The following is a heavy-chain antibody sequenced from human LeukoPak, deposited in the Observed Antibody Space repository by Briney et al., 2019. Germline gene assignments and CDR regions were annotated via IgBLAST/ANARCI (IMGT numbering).Heavy chain of an antibody. J-gene: IGHJ4*02. Sequence: GGSLRLSCAASGFTFSGYGMHWVRQAPDKGLEWVAVIWYDGNNKYYAESVKGRFTISRDNSKNTLYLQMNSLRAEDAAVYYCAKDWGYTTMVSYYFDYWGQGALVTVSS. CDR2: IWYDGNNK. V-gene: IGHV3-33*06. CDR3: AKDWGYTTMVSYYFDY. D-gene: IGHD5-18*01. CDR1: GFTFSGYG.